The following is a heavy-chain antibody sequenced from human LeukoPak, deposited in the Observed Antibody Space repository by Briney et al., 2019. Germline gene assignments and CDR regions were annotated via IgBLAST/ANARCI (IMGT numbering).Heavy chain of an antibody. V-gene: IGHV3-30*02. CDR3: ATPGY. Sequence: GGSLRLPCEASGLTFSNYGMHWVRQAPGKGLDWVAFIRFDGVNEYYADSVEGRFTISRDNYKNTVFLQMDSLRREDAGVYYCATPGYWGQGTLVTVSS. J-gene: IGHJ4*02. CDR1: GLTFSNYG. CDR2: IRFDGVNE.